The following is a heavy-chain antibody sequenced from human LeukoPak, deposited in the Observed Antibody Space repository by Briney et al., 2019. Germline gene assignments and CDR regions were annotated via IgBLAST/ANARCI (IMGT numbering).Heavy chain of an antibody. CDR2: IIPIFGTA. V-gene: IGHV1-69*05. CDR1: GGTFSSYA. D-gene: IGHD3-10*01. CDR3: ARDPNAMGYGSGSYI. J-gene: IGHJ4*02. Sequence: GSSVKVSRKASGGTFSSYAISWVRQAPGQGLEWMGGIIPIFGTANYAQKFQGRVTITTDESTSTAYMELSSLRSEDTAVYYCARDPNAMGYGSGSYIWGQGTLVTVSS.